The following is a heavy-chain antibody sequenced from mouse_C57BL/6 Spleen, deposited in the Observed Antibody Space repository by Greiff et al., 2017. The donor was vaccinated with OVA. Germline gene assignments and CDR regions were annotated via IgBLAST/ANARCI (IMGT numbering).Heavy chain of an antibody. Sequence: QVQLKESGAELVKPGASVKISCKASGYAFSSYWMNWVKQRPGKGLAWIGQIYPGDGDTNYNGKFKGKATLTADKSSSTAYMQLSSLTSDDSAVYFCARKDYNGFDYWGQGTTLTVSS. CDR2: IYPGDGDT. J-gene: IGHJ2*01. D-gene: IGHD1-3*01. CDR3: ARKDYNGFDY. V-gene: IGHV1-80*01. CDR1: GYAFSSYW.